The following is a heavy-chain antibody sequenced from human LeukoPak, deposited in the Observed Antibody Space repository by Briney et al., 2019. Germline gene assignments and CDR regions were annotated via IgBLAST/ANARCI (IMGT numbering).Heavy chain of an antibody. CDR3: VRDRRDTVLSPADY. CDR2: IRQDGSQK. Sequence: GGSLRLSCAASGSTFSSFSMSWVRQAPGKGLEWVANIRQDGSQKFYLDSVKGRFTISRDNAKNSLYLEMNSLRADDTAVYYCVRDRRDTVLSPADYWGQGTLVTVSS. J-gene: IGHJ4*02. CDR1: GSTFSSFS. V-gene: IGHV3-7*05. D-gene: IGHD4-23*01.